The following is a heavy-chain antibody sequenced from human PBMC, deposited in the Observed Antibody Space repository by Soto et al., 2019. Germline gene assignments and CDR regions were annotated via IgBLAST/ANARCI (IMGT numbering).Heavy chain of an antibody. J-gene: IGHJ4*02. CDR2: IDPSDSYT. CDR3: ARRDGYSDY. CDR1: GYSFTSYW. Sequence: GGSLKIPCKGSGYSFTSYWISWVRQMPGKGLAWMGRIDPSDSYTNYSPSFQGHVTISADKSISTASLQWSSLKASETAMYYCARRDGYSDYWGQGTLVTVSS. V-gene: IGHV5-10-1*01.